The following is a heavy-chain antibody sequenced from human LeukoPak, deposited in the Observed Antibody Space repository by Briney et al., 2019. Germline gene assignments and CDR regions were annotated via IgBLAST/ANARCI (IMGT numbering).Heavy chain of an antibody. J-gene: IGHJ5*02. CDR3: ARSSITIFGVVIHANWFDP. V-gene: IGHV4-59*12. CDR1: GGSISSYY. D-gene: IGHD3-3*01. CDR2: IYYSGST. Sequence: SETLSLTCTVSGGSISSYYWSWIRQPPGNGLEWIGYIYYSGSTNYNPSLKSRVTISVDTSKNQFSLKLSSVTAADTAVYYCARSSITIFGVVIHANWFDPWGQGTLVTVSS.